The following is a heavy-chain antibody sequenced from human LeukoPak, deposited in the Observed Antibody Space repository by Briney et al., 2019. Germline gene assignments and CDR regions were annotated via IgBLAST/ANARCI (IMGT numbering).Heavy chain of an antibody. CDR2: ISSSSSTI. CDR3: ARAPSPRYGSGSYYPYYYYGMDV. CDR1: GFTFSSYS. J-gene: IGHJ6*02. V-gene: IGHV3-48*02. D-gene: IGHD3-10*01. Sequence: GGSLRLSCAASGFTFSSYSMNWVRQAPGKGLEWVSYISSSSSTIYYADSVKGRFTISRDNAKNPLYLQMNSLRDEDTAVYYCARAPSPRYGSGSYYPYYYYGMDVWGQGTTVTVSS.